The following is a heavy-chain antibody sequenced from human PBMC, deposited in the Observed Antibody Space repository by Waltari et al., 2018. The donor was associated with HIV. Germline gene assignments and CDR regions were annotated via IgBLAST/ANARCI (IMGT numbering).Heavy chain of an antibody. D-gene: IGHD3-10*01. CDR1: GFTFSSYG. J-gene: IGHJ3*02. Sequence: QVQLVESGGGVVQPGRSLRLSCAASGFTFSSYGMHWVRQAPGKGLEWVAVISYDGSNKYYADSVKGRFTISRDNSKNTLYLQMNSLRAEDTAVYYCAKDRQGRGNDAFDIWGQGTMVTVSS. CDR2: ISYDGSNK. V-gene: IGHV3-30*18. CDR3: AKDRQGRGNDAFDI.